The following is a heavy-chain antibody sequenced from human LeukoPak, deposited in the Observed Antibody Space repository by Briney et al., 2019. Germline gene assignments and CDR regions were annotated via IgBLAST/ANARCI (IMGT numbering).Heavy chain of an antibody. CDR2: ITSSSRYI. CDR3: ARTLVGDY. J-gene: IGHJ4*02. V-gene: IGHV3-21*01. D-gene: IGHD1-26*01. CDR1: GFPFSSNS. Sequence: GGSLRLSCEASGFPFSSNSMSWVRQARGKGLEWVSSITSSSRYIYYADSVKGRFTISRDNAKNSLYLQMNSLRAEDTAVYYCARTLVGDYWGQGTLVTVSS.